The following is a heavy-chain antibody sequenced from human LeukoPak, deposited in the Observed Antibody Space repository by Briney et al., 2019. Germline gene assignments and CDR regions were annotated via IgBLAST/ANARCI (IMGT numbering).Heavy chain of an antibody. Sequence: ASVKVSFKASVYTFTGYYMHCVRQAPGQGLEWMGWINPNRGGTNYAQKFQGRVTMTRDTSISTAYMELSRLRSDDTAVYYCARARVARHPFFDYWGQGTLVTVSS. V-gene: IGHV1-2*02. CDR3: ARARVARHPFFDY. CDR2: INPNRGGT. D-gene: IGHD6-6*01. CDR1: VYTFTGYY. J-gene: IGHJ4*02.